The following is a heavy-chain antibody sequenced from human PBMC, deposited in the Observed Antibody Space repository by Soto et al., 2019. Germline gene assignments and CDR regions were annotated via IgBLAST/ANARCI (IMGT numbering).Heavy chain of an antibody. Sequence: SETLSLTCTVSGGSINNYYWSWIRQPAGKGLQWIGRIYTSGKTNYNPSLKSRVTMSVDTSKDQFSLKLSSVTAADTAVYYCARVPDYWGQGTLVTVSS. V-gene: IGHV4-4*07. CDR2: IYTSGKT. CDR1: GGSINNYY. CDR3: ARVPDY. J-gene: IGHJ4*02.